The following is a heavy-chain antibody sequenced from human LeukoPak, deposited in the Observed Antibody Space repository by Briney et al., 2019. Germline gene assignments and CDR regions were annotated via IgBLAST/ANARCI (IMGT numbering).Heavy chain of an antibody. CDR3: ARAATSEAFDI. CDR2: IYHSGST. CDR1: GGSISSGGYS. J-gene: IGHJ3*02. V-gene: IGHV4-30-2*01. Sequence: PSETLSLTCAVSGGSISSGGYSWNWIRQPPGKGLEWIGYIYHSGSTYYNPSLKSRVTISVDRSKNQFSLKLSSVTAADTAVYYCARAATSEAFDIWGQGTMVTVSS.